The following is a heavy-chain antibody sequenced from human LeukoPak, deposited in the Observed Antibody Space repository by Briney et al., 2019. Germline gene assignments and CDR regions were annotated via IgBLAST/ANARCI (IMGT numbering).Heavy chain of an antibody. V-gene: IGHV3-30*18. J-gene: IGHJ3*02. CDR3: AKKNIDYGDYEGAFDI. Sequence: GRSLRLSCAASGFTFSSYGMQWVRQAPGKGREGVAVISYDGSNKYYADSVKGRFTISRDNSKNTLYLQMNSLRAEDTAVYYCAKKNIDYGDYEGAFDIWGQGTMVTVSS. CDR1: GFTFSSYG. CDR2: ISYDGSNK. D-gene: IGHD4-17*01.